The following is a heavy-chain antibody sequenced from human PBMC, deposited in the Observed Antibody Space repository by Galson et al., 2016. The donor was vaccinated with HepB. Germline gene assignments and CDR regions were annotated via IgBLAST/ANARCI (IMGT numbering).Heavy chain of an antibody. Sequence: SLRLSCAASGLSFSDYYMSWIRQAPGKGLEWVAYISRSGDMMYYADSVKGRFTISRDNARTSLYLQMSSLRADDTALYYCATSRAVRSGYVGALDSWGQGAVVTVSS. V-gene: IGHV3-11*01. CDR1: GLSFSDYY. D-gene: IGHD3-3*01. J-gene: IGHJ4*02. CDR3: ATSRAVRSGYVGALDS. CDR2: ISRSGDMM.